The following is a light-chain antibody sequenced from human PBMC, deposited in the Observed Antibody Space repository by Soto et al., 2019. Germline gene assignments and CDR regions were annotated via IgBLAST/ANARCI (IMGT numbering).Light chain of an antibody. Sequence: EIGLTQSPGTLSLSPGERATLSCRASQSVSSTYVAWYQQKPGQAPRLIIYGASSRATGIPDRFSGSGSGTDFTLSISRLEPEDVAVYYCQQYDSSLYTFGQGTKLEIK. CDR2: GAS. CDR3: QQYDSSLYT. J-gene: IGKJ2*01. CDR1: QSVSSTY. V-gene: IGKV3-20*01.